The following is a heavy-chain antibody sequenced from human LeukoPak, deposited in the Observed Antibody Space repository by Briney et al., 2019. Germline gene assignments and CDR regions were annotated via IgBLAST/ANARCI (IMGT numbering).Heavy chain of an antibody. D-gene: IGHD3-10*02. Sequence: PSETLSLTCIVSGGSINNNDFCWGWIRQSPGKGLEWIGCVYSSGSTNVSPSLKSRVTISVDTSKNQFSLRLRSVRAADTPIQCSSKNDGNVNYYQWMDVWGKGTMVAVSS. CDR1: GGSINNNDFC. J-gene: IGHJ6*04. CDR3: SKNDGNVNYYQWMDV. V-gene: IGHV4-39*01. CDR2: VYSSGST.